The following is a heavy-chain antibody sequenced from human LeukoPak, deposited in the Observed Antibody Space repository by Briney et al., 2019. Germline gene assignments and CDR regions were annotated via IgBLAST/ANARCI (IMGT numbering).Heavy chain of an antibody. CDR3: ARQGWSSASGYYFDY. CDR1: GGSISSSSYY. CDR2: IYYSGST. V-gene: IGHV4-39*01. D-gene: IGHD6-19*01. J-gene: IGHJ4*02. Sequence: PSETLSLTCGVPGGSISSSSYYWGWIRQPPGKGLEWVGTIYYSGSTYYNPSLKSRVTISVDTSKNQFSLTLSSVTAADTAVYYCARQGWSSASGYYFDYWGQGTLVTVSS.